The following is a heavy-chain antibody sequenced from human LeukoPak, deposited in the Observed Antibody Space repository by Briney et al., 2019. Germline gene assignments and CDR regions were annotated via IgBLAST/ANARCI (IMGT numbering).Heavy chain of an antibody. D-gene: IGHD5-12*01. CDR2: ISGDGGST. V-gene: IGHV3-43*02. Sequence: PGGSLRLSCAASGFTFDDYAMHWVRQAPGKGLEWVSLISGDGGSTYYADSVKGRFSISRDNSKNSLYLQMNSLRTEDTALYYCAKDIKSHRVATISLAYWGQGTLVTVSS. CDR1: GFTFDDYA. CDR3: AKDIKSHRVATISLAY. J-gene: IGHJ4*02.